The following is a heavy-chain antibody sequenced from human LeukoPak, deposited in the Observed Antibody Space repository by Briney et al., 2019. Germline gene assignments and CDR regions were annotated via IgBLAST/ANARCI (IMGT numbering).Heavy chain of an antibody. CDR2: ISYDGSNK. CDR3: ARSYGSGSYYHDY. Sequence: GGSLRLSCAASGFTFSSYGMHWVRQAPGKGLEWAAIISYDGSNKNYADSVKGRFTLSRDNSKNTLYLQMNSLRAEDTAVYYCARSYGSGSYYHDYWGQGTLVTVSS. D-gene: IGHD3-10*01. V-gene: IGHV3-30*19. J-gene: IGHJ4*02. CDR1: GFTFSSYG.